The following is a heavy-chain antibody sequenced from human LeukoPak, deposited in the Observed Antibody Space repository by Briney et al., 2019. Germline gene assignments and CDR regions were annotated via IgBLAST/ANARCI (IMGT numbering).Heavy chain of an antibody. V-gene: IGHV1-2*02. Sequence: GASMKVSCKASEYTFTGYYMHWVRQAPGQRLEWMGWINPNSGVTDYAQNFQGRVTLTRDTSISTAYMELSRLRSDDTAVYYCASGYRFGNWGQGTLVTVSS. J-gene: IGHJ4*02. D-gene: IGHD5-18*01. CDR2: INPNSGVT. CDR3: ASGYRFGN. CDR1: EYTFTGYY.